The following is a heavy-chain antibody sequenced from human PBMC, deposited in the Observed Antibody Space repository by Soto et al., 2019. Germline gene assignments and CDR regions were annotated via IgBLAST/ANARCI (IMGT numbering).Heavy chain of an antibody. Sequence: QLQLQESGPGLVKPSETLSLTCTVSGGSISSSSYYWGWNRQPPGKGLEWIGSIYYSGSTYYNPSLKLRVTIPVDTSKNHFALKLSSVTAADTAVYYCARHPKLGPDLTGRDPITSYFDYWGQGTLVPVSS. CDR3: ARHPKLGPDLTGRDPITSYFDY. V-gene: IGHV4-39*01. CDR2: IYYSGST. D-gene: IGHD7-27*01. CDR1: GGSISSSSYY. J-gene: IGHJ4*02.